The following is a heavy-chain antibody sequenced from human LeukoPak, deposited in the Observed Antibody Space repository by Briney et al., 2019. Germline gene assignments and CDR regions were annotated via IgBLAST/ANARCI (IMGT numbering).Heavy chain of an antibody. Sequence: ASVKVSCKASGYTFTGYYMHWVRQAPGQGLEWMGWINPNSGSTNYAQKFQGRVTMTRDTSISTTYMELSRLRSDDTAVYYCARGFIRITMVRGVPNWFDPWGQGTLVTVSS. CDR2: INPNSGST. CDR3: ARGFIRITMVRGVPNWFDP. CDR1: GYTFTGYY. V-gene: IGHV1-2*02. J-gene: IGHJ5*02. D-gene: IGHD3-10*01.